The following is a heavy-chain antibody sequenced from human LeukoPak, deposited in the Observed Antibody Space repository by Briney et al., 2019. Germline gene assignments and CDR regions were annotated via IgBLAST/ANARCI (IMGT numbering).Heavy chain of an antibody. CDR2: ISSSGSTI. CDR3: ARAVTYGDLNWFGP. Sequence: GGSLRLSCAASGFTFSDYYMSWIRQAPGKGLEWVSYISSSGSTIYYADSVKGRFTISRDNAKNSLYLQMNSLRAEDTAVYYCARAVTYGDLNWFGPWGQGTLVTVSS. CDR1: GFTFSDYY. D-gene: IGHD4-17*01. V-gene: IGHV3-11*01. J-gene: IGHJ5*02.